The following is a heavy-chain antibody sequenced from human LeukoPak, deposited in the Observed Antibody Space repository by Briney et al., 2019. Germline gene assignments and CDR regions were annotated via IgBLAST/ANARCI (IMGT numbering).Heavy chain of an antibody. J-gene: IGHJ6*03. D-gene: IGHD3-10*01. Sequence: KPSETLSLTCAVYGGSFSGYYWSWIRQPPGKGLEWIGEINHSGSTNYNPSLKSRVTISVDTSKNQFSLKLSSVTAADTAVYYCARGYAGSMDVWGKGTTVTISS. CDR1: GGSFSGYY. CDR2: INHSGST. CDR3: ARGYAGSMDV. V-gene: IGHV4-34*01.